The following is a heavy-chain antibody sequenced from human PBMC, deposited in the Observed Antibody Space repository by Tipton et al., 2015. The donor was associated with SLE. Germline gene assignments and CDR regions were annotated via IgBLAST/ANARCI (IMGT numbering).Heavy chain of an antibody. J-gene: IGHJ4*02. D-gene: IGHD6-13*01. Sequence: QVQLVQSGAEVKKPGASVKVSCKASGYTFTSYGISWLRQAPGQGLEWMGWISAYNGDTYYAQNLQGRVTMTTDTSTSTAYMELRSLRSDDTAVYYCARDGPSSSSRGDYFDYWGQGTLVTVSS. V-gene: IGHV1-18*01. CDR3: ARDGPSSSSRGDYFDY. CDR1: GYTFTSYG. CDR2: ISAYNGDT.